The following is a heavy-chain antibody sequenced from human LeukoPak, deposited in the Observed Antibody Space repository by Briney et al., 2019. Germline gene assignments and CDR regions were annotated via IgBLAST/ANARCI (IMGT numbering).Heavy chain of an antibody. D-gene: IGHD2-2*01. J-gene: IGHJ5*02. CDR1: GGSFSGYY. Sequence: SETLSLTCAVYGGSFSGYYWSWIRQPPGKGLEWIGEINHSGSTNYNPSLKSRVTISVDTSKNQFSLKLSSVTAADTAVCYCARVVVVPAAIQVAGWFDPWGQGTLVTVSS. V-gene: IGHV4-34*01. CDR2: INHSGST. CDR3: ARVVVVPAAIQVAGWFDP.